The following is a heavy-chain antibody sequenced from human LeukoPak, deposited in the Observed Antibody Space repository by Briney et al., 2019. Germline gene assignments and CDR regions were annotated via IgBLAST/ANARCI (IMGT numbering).Heavy chain of an antibody. CDR1: GASISSGDYY. V-gene: IGHV4-39*01. CDR2: IHYSGSA. D-gene: IGHD6-19*01. CDR3: ARLRYSSGWYFDY. Sequence: ASQTLSLTCTVSGASISSGDYYWGWIRQPPGKGLEWIGSIHYSGSAYNNPSLKSRVTISVDTSKNQFSLKLRSVTAADTTVYYCARLRYSSGWYFDYWGQGTLVTVSS. J-gene: IGHJ4*02.